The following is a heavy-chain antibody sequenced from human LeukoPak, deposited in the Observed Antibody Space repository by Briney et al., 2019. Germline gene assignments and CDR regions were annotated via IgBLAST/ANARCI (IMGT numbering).Heavy chain of an antibody. J-gene: IGHJ4*02. Sequence: PVGSLRLSCAASGFTVSSNYMSWVRQAPGPGLEWVSVIYSGSSTYYADSVKGRFTISRDNSKNTLYLQMNSLRAEDTAVYYCARAKPKNMARGLIMRRESRYYFDYWGQGTLVTVSS. CDR2: IYSGSST. D-gene: IGHD3-10*01. V-gene: IGHV3-53*01. CDR1: GFTVSSNY. CDR3: ARAKPKNMARGLIMRRESRYYFDY.